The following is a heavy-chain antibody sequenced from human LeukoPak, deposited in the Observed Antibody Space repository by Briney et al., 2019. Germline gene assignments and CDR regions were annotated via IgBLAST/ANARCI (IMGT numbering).Heavy chain of an antibody. CDR1: GFTFSSYG. V-gene: IGHV3-30*03. Sequence: PGGSLRLSCAASGFTFSSYGMHWVRQAPGKGLEWVAVISYDGSNKYYADSVKGRFTISRDNSKNTLYLQMNSLRAEDTAVYYCAMTRSRDVVGALDYWGQGTLVTVSS. J-gene: IGHJ4*02. CDR3: AMTRSRDVVGALDY. CDR2: ISYDGSNK. D-gene: IGHD1-26*01.